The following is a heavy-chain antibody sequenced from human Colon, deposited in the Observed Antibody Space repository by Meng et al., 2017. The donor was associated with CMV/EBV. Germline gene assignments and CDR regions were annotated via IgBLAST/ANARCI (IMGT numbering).Heavy chain of an antibody. V-gene: IGHV1-2*02. CDR1: GYTFTPYY. Sequence: QVQLCQPGARVRRPGASVKVSGKASGYTFTPYYIHWVRQAPGQGLEWVGCMLPKTGALDYAQKFRGRITLTTDTSITTAYMELSGLTSDDTVVYYCIRENWYYDYWGLGTLVTVSS. D-gene: IGHD1-1*01. J-gene: IGHJ4*02. CDR3: IRENWYYDY. CDR2: MLPKTGAL.